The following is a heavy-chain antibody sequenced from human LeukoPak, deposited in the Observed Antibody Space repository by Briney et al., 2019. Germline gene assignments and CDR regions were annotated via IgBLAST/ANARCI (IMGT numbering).Heavy chain of an antibody. Sequence: PSETLSLTCTVSGGSISSGSYYWSWIRQPAGKGLEWIGRIYTSGSTNYNPSLKSRVTISVDTSKNQFSLKLSSVTAADTAVYYCARGPAAPHWFDPWGQGTLVTVSS. V-gene: IGHV4-61*02. CDR3: ARGPAAPHWFDP. J-gene: IGHJ5*02. CDR1: GGSISSGSYY. D-gene: IGHD6-6*01. CDR2: IYTSGST.